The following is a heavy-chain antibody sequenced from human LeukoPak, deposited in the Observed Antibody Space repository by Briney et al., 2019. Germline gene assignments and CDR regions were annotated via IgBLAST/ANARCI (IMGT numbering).Heavy chain of an antibody. D-gene: IGHD6-13*01. CDR1: GFTVSSNY. CDR3: ARAYHSSSWPRAPYFQH. V-gene: IGHV3-53*01. CDR2: IYSGGVT. Sequence: GGSLRLSCAASGFTVSSNYMSWVRQAPEMGLEWVSVIYSGGVTYYGDSVKGRFTISRDNSKNTLYLQMNSLRVEDTAMYYCARAYHSSSWPRAPYFQHWGQGTLVTVSS. J-gene: IGHJ1*01.